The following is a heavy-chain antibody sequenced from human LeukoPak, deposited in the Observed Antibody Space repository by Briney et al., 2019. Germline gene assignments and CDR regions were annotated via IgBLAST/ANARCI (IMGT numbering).Heavy chain of an antibody. CDR3: TRRVSATRWFDP. CDR1: GFTFSSYW. J-gene: IGHJ5*02. Sequence: AGSLTLSCAASGFTFSSYWMHWVRQAPGKGLVWVSRINSDGSTTNYADPVKGRFTSSRDNTESTMYLQMNSLRVEDTAVYYCTRRVSATRWFDPWGQGTLVTVSS. CDR2: INSDGSTT. V-gene: IGHV3-74*01. D-gene: IGHD2-15*01.